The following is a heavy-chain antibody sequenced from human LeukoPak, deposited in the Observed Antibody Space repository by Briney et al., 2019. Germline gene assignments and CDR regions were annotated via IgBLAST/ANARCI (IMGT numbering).Heavy chain of an antibody. V-gene: IGHV1-69*05. CDR3: ARGVRYSGSPKWFDP. CDR1: GGTFSSYA. CDR2: IIPIFGTA. D-gene: IGHD1-26*01. Sequence: SSVKVSCKASGGTFSSYAISWVRQAPGQGLEWMGGIIPIFGTANYAQKFQGRVTITTDESTSTAYMELRSLRSEDTAVYYCARGVRYSGSPKWFDPWGQGTLVTVSS. J-gene: IGHJ5*02.